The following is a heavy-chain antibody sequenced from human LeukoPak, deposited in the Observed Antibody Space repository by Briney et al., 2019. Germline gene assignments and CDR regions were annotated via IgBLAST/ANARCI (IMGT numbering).Heavy chain of an antibody. CDR1: GFTFSSYS. CDR3: ARDGCSSTSYSPTWFDP. J-gene: IGHJ5*02. D-gene: IGHD2-2*01. CDR2: ISSSSSYI. Sequence: GGSLRLSCAASGFTFSSYSMNWVRQAPGKGLEWVSSISSSSSYIYYADSVKGRFTISRDNAKNSLYLQMNSLRAEDTAVYYCARDGCSSTSYSPTWFDPWGQGTLVTVSS. V-gene: IGHV3-21*01.